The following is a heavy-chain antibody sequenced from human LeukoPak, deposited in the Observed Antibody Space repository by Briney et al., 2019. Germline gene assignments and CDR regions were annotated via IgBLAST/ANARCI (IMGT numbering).Heavy chain of an antibody. J-gene: IGHJ3*02. CDR1: GGSISSYY. Sequence: PAETLSLTCTVSGGSISSYYWSWIRQRAGKGLEWIGRIYTSGSTNYNPSLTSRVTMSVDTSRNQFSLKLNSVTAADTAVNYCAKSNGYGLVDIWGQGTMVTVSS. V-gene: IGHV4-4*07. CDR3: AKSNGYGLVDI. CDR2: IYTSGST. D-gene: IGHD3-10*01.